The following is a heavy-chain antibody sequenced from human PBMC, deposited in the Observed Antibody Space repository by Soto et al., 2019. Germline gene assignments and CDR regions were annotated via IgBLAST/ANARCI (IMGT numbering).Heavy chain of an antibody. Sequence: PSETLSITCTVSGDSISSYSWSWIRQSPGKGLEWIGCLSNSGSTNYNPSLKSRVTMSVDTSKNQFSLKLRSVTAADTAVYYCARQYWYDTIGGSYAFDIWGQGTMVT. J-gene: IGHJ3*02. D-gene: IGHD3-22*01. CDR3: ARQYWYDTIGGSYAFDI. CDR1: GDSISSYS. V-gene: IGHV4-59*01. CDR2: LSNSGST.